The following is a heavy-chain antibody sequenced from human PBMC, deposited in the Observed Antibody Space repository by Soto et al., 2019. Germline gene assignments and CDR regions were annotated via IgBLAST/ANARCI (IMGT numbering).Heavy chain of an antibody. CDR2: IYYSGST. V-gene: IGHV4-31*03. D-gene: IGHD2-15*01. CDR1: GGSISSGGYY. CDR3: ARDYRDYCSGGRCYYWFDP. J-gene: IGHJ5*02. Sequence: PSETLSLTCTVSGGSISSGGYYWSWIRQHPGKGLEWIGYIYYSGSTYYNPSLKSRVTISVDTSKNQFSLKLSSVTAADTAVYYCARDYRDYCSGGRCYYWFDPWGQGTLVTVSS.